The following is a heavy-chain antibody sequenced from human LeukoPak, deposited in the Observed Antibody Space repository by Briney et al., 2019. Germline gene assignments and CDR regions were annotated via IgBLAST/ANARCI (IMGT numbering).Heavy chain of an antibody. D-gene: IGHD3-10*01. CDR2: INHSGST. V-gene: IGHV4-34*01. Sequence: SETLSLTCAVYGGSFSGYYWSWIRQPPGKGLEWIGEINHSGSTNYNPSLKSRVTISVDTSKNQFSLKLSSVTAADTAVYYCARRGTLLLWFGESDNWFDPWGQGTLVTVSS. CDR1: GGSFSGYY. CDR3: ARRGTLLLWFGESDNWFDP. J-gene: IGHJ5*02.